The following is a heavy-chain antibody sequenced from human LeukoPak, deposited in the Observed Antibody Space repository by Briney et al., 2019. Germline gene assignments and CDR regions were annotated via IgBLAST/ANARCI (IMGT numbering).Heavy chain of an antibody. CDR3: ARSPPDYAFWRGYYFDD. V-gene: IGHV3-74*01. D-gene: IGHD3-3*01. Sequence: GGSLRLSCAASGFTFNSYWMHWVRHAPGKGLVWVSRIDEDGKTIDYADSVKGRFTISRENAKNSFYLQMNTLGAGDTAVYYCARSPPDYAFWRGYYFDDWGQGTLVTVSS. CDR1: GFTFNSYW. J-gene: IGHJ4*02. CDR2: IDEDGKTI.